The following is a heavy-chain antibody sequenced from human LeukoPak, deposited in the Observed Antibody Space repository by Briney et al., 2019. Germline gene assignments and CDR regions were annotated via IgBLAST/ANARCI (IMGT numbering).Heavy chain of an antibody. CDR1: GFTFSSYA. D-gene: IGHD2-15*01. CDR3: AKRYSVDY. CDR2: ISGSGGST. Sequence: GGSLRLSCAVSGFTFSSYAMSWIRQAPGKGLEWVSGISGSGGSTYYADSVKGRFTISRDNSKNTLYLQMSSLRVEDTAVYYCAKRYSVDYWGQGTLVTVSS. V-gene: IGHV3-23*01. J-gene: IGHJ4*02.